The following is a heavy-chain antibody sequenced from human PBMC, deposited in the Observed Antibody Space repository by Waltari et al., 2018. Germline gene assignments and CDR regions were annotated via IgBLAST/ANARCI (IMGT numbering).Heavy chain of an antibody. D-gene: IGHD4-17*01. Sequence: QVQVQESGPGLVKPSETLSLTCPVSGGSMSGSYWSWIRQAPGKGPEWIGYIYYSGGTNYRPSLKSRVTISVDTSKNQVSLRLSSGTAADAAVYYCARRDGGAGAFDIWGQGTTVTVSS. J-gene: IGHJ3*02. CDR2: IYYSGGT. CDR1: GGSMSGSY. CDR3: ARRDGGAGAFDI. V-gene: IGHV4-59*12.